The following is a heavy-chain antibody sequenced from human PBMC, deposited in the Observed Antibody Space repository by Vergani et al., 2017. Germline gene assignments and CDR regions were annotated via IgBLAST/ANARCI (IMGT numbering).Heavy chain of an antibody. CDR3: AKDPHIVVVPAAERYYYYGMDV. D-gene: IGHD2-2*01. V-gene: IGHV3-23*01. Sequence: EVQLLESGGDLVQPGGSLRLSCTASGFIFSTYAMSWVRQAPGKGLEWVSGISASGAPTYYADSVKGRVTISRDNSKNTLYLQMNSLRAEDTAVYYCAKDPHIVVVPAAERYYYYGMDVWGQGTTVTVSS. CDR2: ISASGAPT. CDR1: GFIFSTYA. J-gene: IGHJ6*02.